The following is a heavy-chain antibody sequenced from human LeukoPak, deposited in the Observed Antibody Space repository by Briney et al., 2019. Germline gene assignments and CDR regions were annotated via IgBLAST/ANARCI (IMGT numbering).Heavy chain of an antibody. CDR2: IYSGGST. J-gene: IGHJ3*02. CDR1: GFTVSSNY. V-gene: IGHV3-53*05. Sequence: GGSLRLSCAASGFTVSSNYMSWVRQAPGKGLEWVSVIYSGGSTYYADSVKGRFTISRDNSKNTLYLQMNSLRAEDTAVYYCAKGLSGYYDSSDAFDIWGQGTMVTVSS. D-gene: IGHD3-22*01. CDR3: AKGLSGYYDSSDAFDI.